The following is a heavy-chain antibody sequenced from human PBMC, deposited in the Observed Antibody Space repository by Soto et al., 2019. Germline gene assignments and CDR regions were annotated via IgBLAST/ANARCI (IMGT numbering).Heavy chain of an antibody. CDR1: GFTFSKYP. Sequence: EVHLVESGEDLVQPGGSLRLSCAASGFTFSKYPMHWVRQAPGKGLEYVSAISSDGGTTFYADSVRGRFTMSRDNLKNTLYLQMRSLRVEDMAVYYCARGQLPYGLDVWGQGNTVTVS. CDR3: ARGQLPYGLDV. D-gene: IGHD1-1*01. J-gene: IGHJ6*02. CDR2: ISSDGGTT. V-gene: IGHV3-64*02.